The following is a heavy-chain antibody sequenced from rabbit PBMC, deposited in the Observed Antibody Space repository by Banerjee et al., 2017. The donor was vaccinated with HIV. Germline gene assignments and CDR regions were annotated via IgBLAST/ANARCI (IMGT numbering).Heavy chain of an antibody. CDR2: IAAGSSGST. Sequence: QSLEESGGDLVKPGASLTLTCTASGFSFSSYWMCWVRQAPGKGLEWIACIAAGSSGSTYYASWAKGRFTISKTSSTTVTLQMTSLTAADTATYFCARDLSGYYSSGWGYYYGMDLWGPGTLVTVS. D-gene: IGHD4-1*01. CDR3: ARDLSGYYSSGWGYYYGMDL. CDR1: GFSFSSYW. J-gene: IGHJ6*01. V-gene: IGHV1S40*01.